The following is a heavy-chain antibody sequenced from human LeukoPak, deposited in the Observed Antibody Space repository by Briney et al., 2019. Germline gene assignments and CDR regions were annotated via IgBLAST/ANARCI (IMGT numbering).Heavy chain of an antibody. CDR1: GFTFSSYW. Sequence: GGSLRLSCAASGFTFSSYWMSWVRQAPGKGLEWVANIKQDGSEKYYVDSVKGRFTISRDNAMNSLYLQMNSLRAEDTAVYYCARSYYDYALDYWAQGTLVTVSS. CDR3: ARSYYDYALDY. D-gene: IGHD3-16*01. CDR2: IKQDGSEK. J-gene: IGHJ4*02. V-gene: IGHV3-7*03.